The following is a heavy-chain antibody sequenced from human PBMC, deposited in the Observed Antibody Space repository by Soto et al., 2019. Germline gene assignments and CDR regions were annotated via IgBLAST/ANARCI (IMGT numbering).Heavy chain of an antibody. V-gene: IGHV3-23*01. Sequence: EVQLSESGGDLRQPGGSLRLSCAASGFTFTNYAMTWVRQTPGKGLEWVSGISASGGLKYYADSVQGRFTVSRDNSKNTVYLQMNTLTAEDTAVYYCARALFADVDIYAIDVWGQGTTVTVSS. CDR2: ISASGGLK. CDR1: GFTFTNYA. CDR3: ARALFADVDIYAIDV. D-gene: IGHD2-2*03. J-gene: IGHJ6*02.